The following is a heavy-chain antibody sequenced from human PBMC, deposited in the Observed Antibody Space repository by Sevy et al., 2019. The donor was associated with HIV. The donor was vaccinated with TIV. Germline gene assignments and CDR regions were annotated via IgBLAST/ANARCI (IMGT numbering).Heavy chain of an antibody. CDR2: IYYSGRA. CDR3: AGAPPATVRDTYPFDY. CDR1: GDSIDSGGYY. V-gene: IGHV4-31*03. J-gene: IGHJ4*02. Sequence: SETLSLTCTVSGDSIDSGGYYWSWIRQHPGKGLEWIGYIYYSGRAYYNPSLKSRVTISVDTSMKKHFSMNLGSVTAEDPAVYYCAGAPPATVRDTYPFDYWGQGTPVTVSS. D-gene: IGHD4-4*01.